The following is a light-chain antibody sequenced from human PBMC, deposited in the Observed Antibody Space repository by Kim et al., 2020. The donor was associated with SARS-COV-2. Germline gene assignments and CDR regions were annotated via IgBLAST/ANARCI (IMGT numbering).Light chain of an antibody. CDR2: DAV. CDR3: QQRSDRDT. Sequence: LALSPGERAILSCRASQSISDYLAWYQQKPGQAPSLLIYDAVNRATGVPVRFSGSRSGTDFTLTISSLEPEDFAVYYCQQRSDRDTFGPGTKVDIK. V-gene: IGKV3-11*01. CDR1: QSISDY. J-gene: IGKJ3*01.